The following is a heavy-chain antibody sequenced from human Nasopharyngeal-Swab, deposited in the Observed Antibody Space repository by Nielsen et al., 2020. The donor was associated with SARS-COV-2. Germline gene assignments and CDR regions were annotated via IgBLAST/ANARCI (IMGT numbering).Heavy chain of an antibody. CDR3: AKHAAYTNSWHHFDY. V-gene: IGHV3-23*01. CDR2: ISVSGDYT. J-gene: IGHJ4*02. D-gene: IGHD6-13*01. Sequence: GESLKISCAASGFTFSTYAMTWVRQTPRRGLEWVSTISVSGDYTYYADSAKGRFSISRDNSKSTLYLQMNSLRAEDTAVYYCAKHAAYTNSWHHFDYWGQGTLVTVSS. CDR1: GFTFSTYA.